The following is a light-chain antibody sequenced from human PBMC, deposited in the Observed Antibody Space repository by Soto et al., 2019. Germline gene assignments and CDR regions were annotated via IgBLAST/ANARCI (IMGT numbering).Light chain of an antibody. J-gene: IGKJ5*01. CDR3: QQYSTYPIT. Sequence: DIQMTQSPSSLSASVGDRVTITCRASQDINNFLAWLQQKPGKAPKSLISAASTLQSGVPSKFSGSGSGTDFTLTISDLQPEDFATYYCQQYSTYPITFGQGTRLEIK. CDR1: QDINNF. CDR2: AAS. V-gene: IGKV1-16*02.